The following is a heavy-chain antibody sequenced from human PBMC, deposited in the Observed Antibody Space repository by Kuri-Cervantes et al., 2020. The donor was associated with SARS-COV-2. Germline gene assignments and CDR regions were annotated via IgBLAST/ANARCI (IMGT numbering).Heavy chain of an antibody. CDR3: ARGDDYGGNYPDY. Sequence: GGSLRLSCTASGFTFSDYYMSWVRQAPGKGLEWVANIKQDGSEKYYVDSVKGRFTISRDNAKNSLYLQMNSLRAEDTAVYYCARGDDYGGNYPDYWGQGTLVTVSS. CDR2: IKQDGSEK. D-gene: IGHD4-23*01. CDR1: GFTFSDYY. J-gene: IGHJ4*02. V-gene: IGHV3-7*01.